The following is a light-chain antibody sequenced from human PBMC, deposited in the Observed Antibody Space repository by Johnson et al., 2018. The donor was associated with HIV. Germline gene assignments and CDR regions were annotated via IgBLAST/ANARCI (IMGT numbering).Light chain of an antibody. CDR3: GTWDSSLSFYV. Sequence: HSVLTQPPSVSAAPGQKVTISCSGSSSTIGKNYVSWYQVLPGTAPKLLIYKNNERPSGIPDRFSGSKSGTSATLGITGLQTGDEADYYCGTWDSSLSFYVFGPGTKVTVL. CDR1: SSTIGKNY. CDR2: KNN. V-gene: IGLV1-51*02. J-gene: IGLJ1*01.